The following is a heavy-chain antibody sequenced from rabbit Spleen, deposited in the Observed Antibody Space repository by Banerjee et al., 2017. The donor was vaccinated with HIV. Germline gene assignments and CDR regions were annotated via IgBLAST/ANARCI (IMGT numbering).Heavy chain of an antibody. CDR1: GFTFSDDFY. J-gene: IGHJ6*01. D-gene: IGHD8-1*01. V-gene: IGHV1S40*01. Sequence: QSLEESGGGLVKPGGTLTLTCKASGFTFSDDFYMCWVRQAPGKGLEWIACIHGGDDGHTYYATWAKGRFTISKTSSTTVTLQMTSLTAADTATYFCARDSGTSFSSYGMDLWGQGTLVTVS. CDR2: IHGGDDGHT. CDR3: ARDSGTSFSSYGMDL.